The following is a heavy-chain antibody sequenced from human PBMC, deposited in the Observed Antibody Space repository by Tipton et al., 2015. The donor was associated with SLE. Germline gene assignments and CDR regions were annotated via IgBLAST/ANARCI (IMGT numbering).Heavy chain of an antibody. Sequence: SLRLSCAASGFTFSSYAMSWVRQAPGKGLEWVSAISGSGGSTYYADSVKGRFTISRDNSKNTLYLQMNSLRAEDTAVYYCAKDLVNYDYVWGSSPGALDIWGQGTMVTVFS. V-gene: IGHV3-23*01. CDR1: GFTFSSYA. CDR2: ISGSGGST. D-gene: IGHD3-16*01. CDR3: AKDLVNYDYVWGSSPGALDI. J-gene: IGHJ3*02.